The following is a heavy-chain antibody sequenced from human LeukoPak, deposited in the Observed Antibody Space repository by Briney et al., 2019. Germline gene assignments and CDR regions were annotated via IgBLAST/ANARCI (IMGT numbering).Heavy chain of an antibody. Sequence: SETLSLTCAVYGGSFSGYYWSWIRQPPGKGLEWIGGINHSGSTNYNPSLKSRVTISVDTSKNQFSLKLSSVTAADTAVYYCARKGSRGSGSYYRKPPYYYYGMDVWGQGTTVTVSS. V-gene: IGHV4-34*01. CDR2: INHSGST. CDR3: ARKGSRGSGSYYRKPPYYYYGMDV. J-gene: IGHJ6*02. D-gene: IGHD3-10*01. CDR1: GGSFSGYY.